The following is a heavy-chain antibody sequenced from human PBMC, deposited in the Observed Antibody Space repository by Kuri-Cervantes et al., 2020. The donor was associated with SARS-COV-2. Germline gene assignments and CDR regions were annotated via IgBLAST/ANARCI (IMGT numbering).Heavy chain of an antibody. Sequence: SCTVSGGSISSGGFYWSWIRQHPGKGLEWIAYIYYSGGTYYNPSLKSRVTMSVDTSKNQFSLKLSSVTAADTAVYYCARRPDQIYWYFDLWGRGTLVTVSS. CDR2: IYYSGGT. J-gene: IGHJ2*01. CDR3: ARRPDQIYWYFDL. CDR1: GGSISSGGFY. D-gene: IGHD2-2*01. V-gene: IGHV4-31*02.